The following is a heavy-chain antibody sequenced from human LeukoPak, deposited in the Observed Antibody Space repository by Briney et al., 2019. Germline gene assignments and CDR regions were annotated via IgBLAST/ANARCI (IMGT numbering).Heavy chain of an antibody. Sequence: GGSLRLSCSASGFNFINYAMRLGRQAPRKGLEYVSAISGGGGDTYYANSVKGRFTVARDNSKNTRYLQMTSLSAEERAVYYCAKEGARITIFGPGYPKGDYYMDVWGKGTTVTVSS. V-gene: IGHV3-23*01. CDR3: AKEGARITIFGPGYPKGDYYMDV. CDR1: GFNFINYA. J-gene: IGHJ6*03. D-gene: IGHD3-3*01. CDR2: ISGGGGDT.